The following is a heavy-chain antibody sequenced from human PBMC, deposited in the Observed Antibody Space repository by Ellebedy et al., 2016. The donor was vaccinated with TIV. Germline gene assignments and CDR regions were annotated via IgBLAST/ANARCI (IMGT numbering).Heavy chain of an antibody. D-gene: IGHD2-21*02. CDR2: VYYSGRP. CDR3: ARTDPWQPTDD. J-gene: IGHJ4*02. V-gene: IGHV4-39*01. Sequence: MPSETLSLTCSVSGGSVSSTRYYWAWIRQPPGKGLEYIGRVYYSGRPYYNPSFKSRVTLSADTSKNQFSLNLRTVTAADTAVYYCARTDPWQPTDDWGQGSLVTISS. CDR1: GGSVSSTRYY.